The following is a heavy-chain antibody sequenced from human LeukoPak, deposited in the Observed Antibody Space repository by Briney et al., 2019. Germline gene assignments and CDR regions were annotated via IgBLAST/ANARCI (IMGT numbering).Heavy chain of an antibody. D-gene: IGHD3-10*01. CDR3: ARDGLRGAYYYYYMDV. J-gene: IGHJ6*03. Sequence: GASVKVSCKASGYTFTSYDINWVRQATGQGLEWMGWMNPNSGNTGYAQKFQGRVTMTRDMSTSTVYMELSSLRSEDTAVYYCARDGLRGAYYYYYMDVWGKGTTVTVSS. CDR1: GYTFTSYD. V-gene: IGHV1-8*02. CDR2: MNPNSGNT.